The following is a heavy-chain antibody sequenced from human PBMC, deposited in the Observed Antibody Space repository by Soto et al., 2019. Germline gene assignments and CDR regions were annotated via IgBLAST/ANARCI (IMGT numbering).Heavy chain of an antibody. Sequence: GASVKVSCKASGYTFTSYYMHWVRQAPGQGLEWMGIINPSGGSTSYAQKFQGRVTMTRDTSTSIVYMELSSLRSEDTAVYYCAREGYIVLVPAAAVGFDPWGQGTLVTVS. J-gene: IGHJ5*02. D-gene: IGHD2-2*01. CDR3: AREGYIVLVPAAAVGFDP. V-gene: IGHV1-46*01. CDR1: GYTFTSYY. CDR2: INPSGGST.